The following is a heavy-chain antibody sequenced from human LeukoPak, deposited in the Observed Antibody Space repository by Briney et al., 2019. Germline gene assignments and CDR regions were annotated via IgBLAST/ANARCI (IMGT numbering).Heavy chain of an antibody. CDR2: IYYSGST. D-gene: IGHD1-1*01. CDR3: AGDYKGRWNDDAFDI. V-gene: IGHV4-59*01. Sequence: SETLSLTCTVSGGSISSYYWSWIRQPPGKGLEWIGYIYYSGSTNYNPSLKSRVTISVDTSKNPFSLKLSSVTAADTAVYYCAGDYKGRWNDDAFDIWGQGTMVTVSS. CDR1: GGSISSYY. J-gene: IGHJ3*02.